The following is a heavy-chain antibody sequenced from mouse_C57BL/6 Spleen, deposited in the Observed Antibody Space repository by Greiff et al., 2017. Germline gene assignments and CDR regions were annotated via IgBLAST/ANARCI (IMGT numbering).Heavy chain of an antibody. CDR3: ARSYGSNWYFDV. CDR1: GFTFSDYY. J-gene: IGHJ1*03. D-gene: IGHD1-1*01. Sequence: EVKLVESEGGLVQPGSSMKLSCTASGFTFSDYYMAWVRQVPENGLEWVANINYDGSSTYYLDSLKSRFIISRDNAKNILYLQMSSLKSEDTATYYCARSYGSNWYFDVWGTGTTVTVSS. V-gene: IGHV5-16*01. CDR2: INYDGSST.